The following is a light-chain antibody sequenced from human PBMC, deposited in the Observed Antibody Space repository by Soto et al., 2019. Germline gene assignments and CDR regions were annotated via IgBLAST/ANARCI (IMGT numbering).Light chain of an antibody. V-gene: IGLV2-14*01. CDR3: SSSTSIRTRG. CDR1: SSDVRGYNY. J-gene: IGLJ3*02. Sequence: QSALTQPASVSGSPGQSITITCTGTSSDVRGYNYVSWYQQHPGKDPKLMIYEVSNRPSGVSNRFSGSKSGNTASLTISAPQAEDVADYYYSSSTSIRTRGCGEGTKLTVL. CDR2: EVS.